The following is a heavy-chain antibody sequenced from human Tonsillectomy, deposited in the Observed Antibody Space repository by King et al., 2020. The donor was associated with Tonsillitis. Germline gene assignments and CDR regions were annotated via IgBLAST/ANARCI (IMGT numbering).Heavy chain of an antibody. J-gene: IGHJ3*02. V-gene: IGHV3-48*03. CDR3: ARVHGCSYGSCFTLDAFDI. D-gene: IGHD2-15*01. CDR2: ISSSGSTI. CDR1: GFTFSSYE. Sequence: VQLVESGGGLVQPGGSLRLSCAASGFTFSSYEMNWVRQAPGKGLEWVSYISSSGSTIYYADSVKGRFTISRDNAKNSMYPQMNSLRAEDTAVYYCARVHGCSYGSCFTLDAFDIWGQGTMVTVSS.